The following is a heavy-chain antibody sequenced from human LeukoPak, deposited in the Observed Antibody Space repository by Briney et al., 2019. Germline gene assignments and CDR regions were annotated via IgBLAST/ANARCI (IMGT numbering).Heavy chain of an antibody. CDR2: IYTSGST. V-gene: IGHV4-59*01. CDR3: ARDYEVVHYWYFDL. D-gene: IGHD2-15*01. CDR1: GGSISSYY. Sequence: SETLSLTCTVSGGSISSYYWSWIRQPPGKGLEWIGYIYTSGSTNYNPSLKSRVTISVDTSKNQFSLKLSSVTAADTAVYYCARDYEVVHYWYFDLWGRGTLVTVSS. J-gene: IGHJ2*01.